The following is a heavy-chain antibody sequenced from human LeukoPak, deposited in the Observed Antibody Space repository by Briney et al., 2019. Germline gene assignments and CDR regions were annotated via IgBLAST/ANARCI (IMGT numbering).Heavy chain of an antibody. Sequence: GGSLRLSCAGAGDGFTRHTMNWVRRAPGKGLEWISYIGSTGEYIYYADSVKGRFTISRDNARTSVYLQMNSLRVEDTAIYYCAREYDSRARFDSWGQGTLPSVSS. CDR3: AREYDSRARFDS. J-gene: IGHJ4*02. CDR2: IGSTGEYI. CDR1: GDGFTRHT. D-gene: IGHD6-13*01. V-gene: IGHV3-21*05.